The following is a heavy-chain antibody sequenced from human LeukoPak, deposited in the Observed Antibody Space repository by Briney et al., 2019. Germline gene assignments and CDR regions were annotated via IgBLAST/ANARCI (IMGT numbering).Heavy chain of an antibody. Sequence: GASVKASCKASGYTFTGYYMHWMRQAPGQGLEWMGWINPNSGGTNYAQKFQGRVTMTRDTSISTAYMELSRLRSDDTAVYYCATFYLGAPFDYWGQGTLVTVSS. CDR2: INPNSGGT. J-gene: IGHJ4*02. CDR3: ATFYLGAPFDY. V-gene: IGHV1-2*02. CDR1: GYTFTGYY. D-gene: IGHD1-26*01.